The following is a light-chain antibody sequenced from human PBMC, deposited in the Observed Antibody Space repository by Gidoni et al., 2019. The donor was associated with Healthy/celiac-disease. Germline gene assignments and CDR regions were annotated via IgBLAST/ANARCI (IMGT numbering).Light chain of an antibody. Sequence: QSVLTQPPSVSGAPGQRVTISCTGNSSNIGAGYDVHWYQQLPGTAPKLLIYGNSNRPAGVPDRFSGSKSGTSASLAITGLQAEDEADYYCQSDDSSLSGVVFGGGTKLTVL. CDR2: GNS. CDR3: QSDDSSLSGVV. CDR1: SSNIGAGYD. V-gene: IGLV1-40*01. J-gene: IGLJ2*01.